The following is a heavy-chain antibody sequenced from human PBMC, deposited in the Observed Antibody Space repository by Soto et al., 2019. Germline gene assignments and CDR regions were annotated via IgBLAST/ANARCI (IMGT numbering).Heavy chain of an antibody. CDR2: ISGSGGST. V-gene: IGHV3-23*01. CDR3: AKCGGSRFYYYGMDV. Sequence: GGSLRLSCAASGFTFSSYAMSWVRQAPGKGLEWVSAISGSGGSTYYADSVKGRFTISRDNSKNTLYLQMNSLRAEDTAVYYCAKCGGSRFYYYGMDVWGQGTTVTVSS. CDR1: GFTFSSYA. D-gene: IGHD6-13*01. J-gene: IGHJ6*02.